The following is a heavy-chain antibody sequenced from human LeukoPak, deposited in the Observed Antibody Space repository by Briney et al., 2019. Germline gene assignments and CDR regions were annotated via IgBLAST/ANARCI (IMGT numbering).Heavy chain of an antibody. D-gene: IGHD3-22*01. CDR1: GGSISSSSYY. V-gene: IGHV4-39*01. Sequence: SETLSLTCTVSGGSISSSSYYWGWIRQPPGKGLEWIGSIYYSGSTYYNPSLKSRVTISVDTSKNQFSLKLSSVTAADTAVYSCSSPWLLEAFDIWGQGTMVTVSS. CDR3: SSPWLLEAFDI. CDR2: IYYSGST. J-gene: IGHJ3*02.